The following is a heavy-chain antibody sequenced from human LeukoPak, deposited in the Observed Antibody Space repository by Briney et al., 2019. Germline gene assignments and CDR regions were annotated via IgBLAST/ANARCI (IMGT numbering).Heavy chain of an antibody. CDR3: ASYTARYSSGWYGSPQVGMDV. V-gene: IGHV1-69*13. CDR2: IIPIFGTA. Sequence: SVKVSCKASGYAFTSYGISRVRQAPGQGLEWMGGIIPIFGTANYAQKFQGRVTITADESTSTAYMELSSLRSEDTAVYYCASYTARYSSGWYGSPQVGMDVWGQGTTVTVSS. D-gene: IGHD6-19*01. J-gene: IGHJ6*02. CDR1: GYAFTSYG.